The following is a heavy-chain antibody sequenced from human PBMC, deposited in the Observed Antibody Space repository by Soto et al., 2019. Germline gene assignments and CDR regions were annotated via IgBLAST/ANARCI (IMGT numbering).Heavy chain of an antibody. CDR1: GFTFSNAW. J-gene: IGHJ3*02. CDR3: TTARIFTGELPPVIAFDI. D-gene: IGHD1-26*01. CDR2: IKSKTDGGTT. V-gene: IGHV3-15*07. Sequence: GGSLRLSCAASGFTFSNAWMNWVRQAPGKGLEWVGRIKSKTDGGTTDYAAPVKGRFTISRDDSKNTLYLQMNSLKTEDTAVYYCTTARIFTGELPPVIAFDIWGQGTMVTVSS.